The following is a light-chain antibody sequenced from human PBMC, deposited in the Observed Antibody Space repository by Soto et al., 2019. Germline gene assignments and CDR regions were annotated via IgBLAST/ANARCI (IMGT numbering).Light chain of an antibody. CDR3: SSYTTSNTLPFV. CDR2: EVN. CDR1: TRDVGGYNF. V-gene: IGLV2-14*01. Sequence: SPLTPPGAVSGSPSPSITTSCTATTRDVGGYNFVSWYQQYPGKAPKLMIYEVNNRPSGVSNRFSGPKSGNTPSLTISGLQPEDEADYYCSSYTTSNTLPFVFGTGTKVTVL. J-gene: IGLJ1*01.